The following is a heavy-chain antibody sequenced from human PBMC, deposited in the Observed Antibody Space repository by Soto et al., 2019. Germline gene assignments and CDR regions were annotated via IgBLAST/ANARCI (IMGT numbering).Heavy chain of an antibody. CDR2: LSGSGEST. CDR1: GFMFSSYT. J-gene: IGHJ4*02. CDR3: AKFFLAAGATY. V-gene: IGHV3-23*01. Sequence: EVHLLESGGGLVQPGGSLRLSCAGSGFMFSSYTMSWVRQAPGKGLEWVSSLSGSGESTYYADSVRGRFTISRDNSKNTLYLQLNSLRADDTAVYYCAKFFLAAGATYWGQGTLVTVSS. D-gene: IGHD6-13*01.